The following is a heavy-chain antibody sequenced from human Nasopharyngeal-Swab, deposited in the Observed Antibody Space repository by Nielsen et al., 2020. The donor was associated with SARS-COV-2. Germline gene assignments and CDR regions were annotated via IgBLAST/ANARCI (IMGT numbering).Heavy chain of an antibody. CDR2: IYTSGST. J-gene: IGHJ4*02. V-gene: IGHV4-61*02. D-gene: IGHD6-13*01. CDR3: ARVGSSSSY. Sequence: SETLSLTCTVSGGSISSGSYYWSWIRQPAGKELEWIGRIYTSGSTNYNPSLKSRVTISVDTSKNQFSLKLSSVTAADTAVYYCARVGSSSSYWGQGTLVTVSS. CDR1: GGSISSGSYY.